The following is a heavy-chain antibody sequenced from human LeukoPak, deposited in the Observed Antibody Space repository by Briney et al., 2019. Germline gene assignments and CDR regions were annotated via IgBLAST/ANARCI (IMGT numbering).Heavy chain of an antibody. CDR3: ARGRSGYHDYFDY. CDR2: ISYDGSNK. J-gene: IGHJ4*02. Sequence: GGSLRLSCAASGFTFSSYAMSWVRQAPGKGLEWVAVISYDGSNKYYADSVKGRFTISRDNSKNTLYLQMNSLRAEDTAVYYCARGRSGYHDYFDYWGQGTLVTVSS. CDR1: GFTFSSYA. D-gene: IGHD3-22*01. V-gene: IGHV3-30-3*01.